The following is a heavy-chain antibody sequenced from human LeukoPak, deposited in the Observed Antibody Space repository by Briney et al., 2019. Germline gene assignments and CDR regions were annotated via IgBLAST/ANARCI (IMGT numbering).Heavy chain of an antibody. J-gene: IGHJ3*02. V-gene: IGHV1-46*01. D-gene: IGHD3-22*01. CDR3: ARESLGSYKTVVIVARGHDAFDM. Sequence: ASVKVSCKASGYTFTSYGIIWVRQAPGHGPEWMRIINPSAGSTNYAQKYKGRGTLTRDTSTSTVYMNVSNLRSEDTAVYYFARESLGSYKTVVIVARGHDAFDMWGQGTMVTVSS. CDR2: INPSAGST. CDR1: GYTFTSYG.